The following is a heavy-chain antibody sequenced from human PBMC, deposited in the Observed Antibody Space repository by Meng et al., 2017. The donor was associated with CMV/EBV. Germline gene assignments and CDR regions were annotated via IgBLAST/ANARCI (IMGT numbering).Heavy chain of an antibody. CDR3: ARADYDFWSGYPLGFDP. V-gene: IGHV1-2*02. D-gene: IGHD3-3*01. CDR1: YPFTGYY. J-gene: IGHJ5*02. CDR2: INPNSGGT. Sequence: YPFTGYYMHWVRQAPGQGLEWMGWINPNSGGTNYAQKFQGRVTMTRDTSISTAYMELSRLRSDDTAVYYCARADYDFWSGYPLGFDPWGQGTLVTVSS.